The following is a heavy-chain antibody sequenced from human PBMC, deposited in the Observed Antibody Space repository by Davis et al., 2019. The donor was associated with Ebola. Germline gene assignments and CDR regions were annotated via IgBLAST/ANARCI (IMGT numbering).Heavy chain of an antibody. J-gene: IGHJ5*02. CDR3: GIAVAGFNWFDP. V-gene: IGHV4-39*01. D-gene: IGHD6-19*01. Sequence: PSETLSLTCTVSGGSISSSSYYWGWIRQPPGKGLEWIGSIYYSGSTYYNPSLKSRVTISVDTSKNQFSLKLSSVTAADTAVYYCGIAVAGFNWFDPWGQGTLVTVSS. CDR2: IYYSGST. CDR1: GGSISSSSYY.